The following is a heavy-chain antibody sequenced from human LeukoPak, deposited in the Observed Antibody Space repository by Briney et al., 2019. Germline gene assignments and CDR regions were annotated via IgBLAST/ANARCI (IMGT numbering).Heavy chain of an antibody. D-gene: IGHD2-15*01. V-gene: IGHV1-46*01. Sequence: ASVKVSCKASGYTFTSYYMHWVRQAPGQGLEWMGIINPSGGSTSYAQKFQGRVTMTRDTSTSTAYMELRSLRSDDTAVYYCARVDCSGGSCYSSGFDYWGQGTLVTVSS. CDR2: INPSGGST. CDR1: GYTFTSYY. J-gene: IGHJ4*02. CDR3: ARVDCSGGSCYSSGFDY.